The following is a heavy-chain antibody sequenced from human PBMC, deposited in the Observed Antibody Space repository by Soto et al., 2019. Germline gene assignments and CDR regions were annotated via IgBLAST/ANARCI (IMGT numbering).Heavy chain of an antibody. CDR2: IYYSGST. Sequence: QLQLQESGPGLVKPSETLSLTCTVSGGSISSSSYYWGWIRQPPGKGLEWIGSIYYSGSTYYNPSLKSRFTISVDTSKNQFSLKLSSVTAADTAVYYCARHLPRTGCYYYYFDYWGQGTLVTVSS. V-gene: IGHV4-39*01. CDR3: ARHLPRTGCYYYYFDY. D-gene: IGHD3-10*01. J-gene: IGHJ4*02. CDR1: GGSISSSSYY.